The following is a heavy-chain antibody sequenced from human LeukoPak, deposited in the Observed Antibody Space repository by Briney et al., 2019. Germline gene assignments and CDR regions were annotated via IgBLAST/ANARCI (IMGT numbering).Heavy chain of an antibody. CDR3: ARDPYSGSYGPYYYYYMDV. J-gene: IGHJ6*03. CDR1: GGTFSSYA. CDR2: IIPIFGTA. V-gene: IGHV1-69*13. Sequence: AVKVSCKASGGTFSSYAISWVRQAPGQGLEWMGGIIPIFGTANYAQKFQGRVTITADESTSTAYMELSSLRSEDTAVYYCARDPYSGSYGPYYYYYMDVWGEGTTVTISS. D-gene: IGHD1-26*01.